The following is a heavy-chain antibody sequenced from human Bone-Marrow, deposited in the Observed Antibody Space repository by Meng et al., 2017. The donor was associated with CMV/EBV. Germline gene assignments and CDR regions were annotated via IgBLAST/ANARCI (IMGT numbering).Heavy chain of an antibody. V-gene: IGHV3-30-3*01. CDR2: ISYDGSNK. CDR1: GFTFSSYA. D-gene: IGHD4-17*01. CDR3: RKNYGDYASPRGMAV. J-gene: IGHJ6*02. Sequence: GGSLRLSCAASGFTFSSYAMHWVRQAPGKGLEWVAVISYDGSNKYYADSVKGRFTISRDNSKNTLYLQMNSLRAEDTAVYYCRKNYGDYASPRGMAVWGPGTTVTVSS.